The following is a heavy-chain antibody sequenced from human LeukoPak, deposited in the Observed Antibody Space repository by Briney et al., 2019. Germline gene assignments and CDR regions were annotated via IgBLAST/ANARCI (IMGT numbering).Heavy chain of an antibody. CDR3: ARGRPYCTNGVCHPAIQYYYGMDV. J-gene: IGHJ6*02. CDR2: INADDGNT. V-gene: IGHV1-3*01. D-gene: IGHD2-8*01. CDR1: GYTFTTYA. Sequence: ASVTVSCKTSGYTFTTYAIHWVRQAPGQRLEWMGLINADDGNTRYSQRFQGRVTSIADESTSTAYMELSSLRSDDTAVYYCARGRPYCTNGVCHPAIQYYYGMDVWGQGTTVTVSS.